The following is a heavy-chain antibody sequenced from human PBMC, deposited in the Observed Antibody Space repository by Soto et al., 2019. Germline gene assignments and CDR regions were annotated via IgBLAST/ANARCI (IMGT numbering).Heavy chain of an antibody. Sequence: LRLSCAASGFSFSTYAMHWVRQAPGKGLEWVAVISSDGGNKYSADSVKGRFTISRDNSENTLYLQMNGLRTEDTAMYYCARDQEHLYFHYWGQGTLVTVSS. D-gene: IGHD1-1*01. CDR1: GFSFSTYA. V-gene: IGHV3-30-3*01. J-gene: IGHJ4*02. CDR3: ARDQEHLYFHY. CDR2: ISSDGGNK.